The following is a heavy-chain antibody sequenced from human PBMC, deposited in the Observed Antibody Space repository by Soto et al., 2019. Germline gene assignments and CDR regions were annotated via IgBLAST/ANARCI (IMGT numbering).Heavy chain of an antibody. V-gene: IGHV3-74*01. CDR2: INSDGSTT. D-gene: IGHD5-18*01. Sequence: GSLTLSCAASGFTLSNHWMHWVRQAPGKGLVWVSRINSDGSTTTYADSVKGRFTISRDNAKNTLYLQMNSLRAEDTAVYYCARGKDHHTNRTYSYYESWGQGT. J-gene: IGHJ4*02. CDR3: ARGKDHHTNRTYSYYES. CDR1: GFTLSNHW.